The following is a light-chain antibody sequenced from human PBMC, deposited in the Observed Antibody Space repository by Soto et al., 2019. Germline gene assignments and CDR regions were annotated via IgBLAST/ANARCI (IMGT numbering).Light chain of an antibody. CDR2: DVS. J-gene: IGKJ1*01. CDR3: QQYDYSRT. CDR1: QSVTAS. Sequence: DIQMTQSPSTLSASVGDSVTITCRASQSVTASLAWYQQKSGEAPKLLVYDVSNLETGVPSRFSGSGSGTEFSLTIRSLQPDDFATYYCQQYDYSRTFGQGTKVEIK. V-gene: IGKV1-5*01.